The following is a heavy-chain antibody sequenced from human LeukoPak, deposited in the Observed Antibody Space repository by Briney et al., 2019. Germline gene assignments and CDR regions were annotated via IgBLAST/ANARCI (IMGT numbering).Heavy chain of an antibody. Sequence: SENLSLTCAVYGGSFSGYYWSWIRQPPGKGLEWIGEINHSGSTNYNPSLKSRVTISVDTSKNQFSLKLSSVTAADTAVYYCAKRGVRDDSSGYRPYFDYWGQGTLVTVSS. CDR1: GGSFSGYY. J-gene: IGHJ4*02. CDR3: AKRGVRDDSSGYRPYFDY. D-gene: IGHD3-22*01. CDR2: INHSGST. V-gene: IGHV4-34*01.